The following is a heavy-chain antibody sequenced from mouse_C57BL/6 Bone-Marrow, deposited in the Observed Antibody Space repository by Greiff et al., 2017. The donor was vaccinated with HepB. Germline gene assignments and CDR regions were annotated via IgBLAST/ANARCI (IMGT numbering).Heavy chain of an antibody. CDR1: GFPFSSYA. Sequence: EVKPGESGGGLVKPGGSLKLSCAASGFPFSSYAMSWVRQTPEKRLEWGATISDGGSYTYYPDNVKGRFTISRDNAKNNLYRQMSHLKSEDTAMYYCAREGTGREAYWGQGTLVTVSA. V-gene: IGHV5-4*01. CDR2: ISDGGSYT. J-gene: IGHJ3*01. CDR3: AREGTGREAY. D-gene: IGHD4-1*01.